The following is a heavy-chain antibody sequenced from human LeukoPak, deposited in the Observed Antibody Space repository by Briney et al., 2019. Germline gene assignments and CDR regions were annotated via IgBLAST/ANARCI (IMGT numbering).Heavy chain of an antibody. J-gene: IGHJ3*02. CDR2: ISSSSSYI. D-gene: IGHD3-10*01. Sequence: GGSLRPSCAASGFTFSSYSMNWVRQAPGKGLEWVSSISSSSSYIYYADSVKGRFTISRDNAKNSLYLQMNSLRAEDTAVYYCARDKSPGGAFDIWGQGTMVTVSS. CDR1: GFTFSSYS. CDR3: ARDKSPGGAFDI. V-gene: IGHV3-21*01.